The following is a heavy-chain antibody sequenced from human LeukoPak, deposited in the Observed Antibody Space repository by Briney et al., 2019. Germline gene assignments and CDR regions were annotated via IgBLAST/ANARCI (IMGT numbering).Heavy chain of an antibody. CDR2: IDHSGST. CDR3: ARGKIFGY. J-gene: IGHJ4*02. CDR1: GESFSGYY. V-gene: IGHV4-34*01. Sequence: SETLSLTCAVYGESFSGYYWSWIRQPPGKGLEWIGEIDHSGSTNYNPSLKSRVTVSVDTSKNQFSLKLNSMTAADTAVYYCARGKIFGYWGQGTLVTVSS.